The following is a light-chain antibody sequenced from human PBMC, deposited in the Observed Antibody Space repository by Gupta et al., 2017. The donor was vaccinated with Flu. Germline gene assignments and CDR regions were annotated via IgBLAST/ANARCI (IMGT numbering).Light chain of an antibody. Sequence: SYELTQPPSVSVSPGQTASITCSGDKLGNKYTCWYQQKPGQSPVLAIYQDAKRPSGIPERFSGSNSGNTATLTISGTQAMDEADYYCQTWDGTSYVFGPGTKVTVL. CDR3: QTWDGTSYV. V-gene: IGLV3-1*01. CDR1: KLGNKY. J-gene: IGLJ1*01. CDR2: QDA.